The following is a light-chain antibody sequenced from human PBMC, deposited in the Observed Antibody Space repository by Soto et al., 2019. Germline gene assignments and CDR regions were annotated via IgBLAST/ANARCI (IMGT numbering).Light chain of an antibody. J-gene: IGKJ5*01. V-gene: IGKV1-12*01. Sequence: DIHMTESPSSLSVSVGDRVTMTCRTSQNINAWLAWYQQRPGQAPKLLIYDASTVQSGVPSRFSGSGSGTDFTLTITSLQPEDFATYFCQQTNSLPVTFGQGTRLEI. CDR2: DAS. CDR3: QQTNSLPVT. CDR1: QNINAW.